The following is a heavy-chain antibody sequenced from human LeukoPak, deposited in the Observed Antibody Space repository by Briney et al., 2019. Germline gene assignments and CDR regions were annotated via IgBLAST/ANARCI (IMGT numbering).Heavy chain of an antibody. V-gene: IGHV3-30*03. J-gene: IGHJ4*02. CDR2: ISYDGSNK. D-gene: IGHD5-18*01. Sequence: GGSLRLSCAASGFTFSSYGMHWVRQAPGKGLEWVAVISYDGSNKYYADSVKGRFTISGDNSKNTLYLQMNSLRAEDTAVYYCASRAYSYGSYYFDYWGQGTLVTVSS. CDR1: GFTFSSYG. CDR3: ASRAYSYGSYYFDY.